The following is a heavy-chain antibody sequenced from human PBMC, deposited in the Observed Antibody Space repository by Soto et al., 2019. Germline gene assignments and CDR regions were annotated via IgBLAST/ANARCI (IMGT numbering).Heavy chain of an antibody. D-gene: IGHD1-26*01. CDR2: ISSSSSYI. CDR1: GFTFSSYS. V-gene: IGHV3-21*01. J-gene: IGHJ6*02. Sequence: PGGSLILSCAASGFTFSSYSMNWVRQALGKGLEWVSSISSSSSYIYYADSVKGRFTISRDNAKNSLYMQMNSLRAEDTAVYYCARGPSGSYDRTFYYYYYGMDVWGQGTTVTVS. CDR3: ARGPSGSYDRTFYYYYYGMDV.